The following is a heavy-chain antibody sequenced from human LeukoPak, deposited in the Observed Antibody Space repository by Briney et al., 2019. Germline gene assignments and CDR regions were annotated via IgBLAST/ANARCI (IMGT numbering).Heavy chain of an antibody. CDR3: ARETGGTYYYGSERSNWFDP. J-gene: IGHJ5*02. Sequence: PSETLSLTCTVSGGSISSGSYYWSWIRQPAGKGLEWIGRIYTSGSTNYNPSLKSRVTISVDTSKNQFSLKLSSVTAADTAVYYCARETGGTYYYGSERSNWFDPWGQGTLVTVSS. CDR2: IYTSGST. D-gene: IGHD3-10*01. CDR1: GGSISSGSYY. V-gene: IGHV4-61*02.